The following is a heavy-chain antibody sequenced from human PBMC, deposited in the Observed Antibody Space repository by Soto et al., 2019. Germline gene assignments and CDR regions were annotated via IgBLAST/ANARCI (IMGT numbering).Heavy chain of an antibody. CDR1: GGTFSSYA. Sequence: AASVKVSCKASGGTFSSYAISWVRQAPGQGLEWMGGIIPIFGTANYAQKFQGRVTITADESTGTAYMELSSLRSEDTAVYYCARAGIVVVPAANYYYYGMDVWGQGTTVTVSS. CDR3: ARAGIVVVPAANYYYYGMDV. J-gene: IGHJ6*02. D-gene: IGHD2-2*01. CDR2: IIPIFGTA. V-gene: IGHV1-69*13.